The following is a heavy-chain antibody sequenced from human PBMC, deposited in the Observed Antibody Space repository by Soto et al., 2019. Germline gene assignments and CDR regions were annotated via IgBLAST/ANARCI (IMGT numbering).Heavy chain of an antibody. J-gene: IGHJ1*01. Sequence: QVQLVQSGSEVKKPGASVKVSCEASGYTFTSYPIHWVRPAPGQRLEWVGWINAGNGDTKYAEKFQGRVTIPRDTSASTAYMELISLRSEDTSVDYCTRAPSGENWGQCTLVTVSS. CDR1: GYTFTSYP. V-gene: IGHV1-3*01. D-gene: IGHD2-15*01. CDR2: INAGNGDT. CDR3: TRAPSGEN.